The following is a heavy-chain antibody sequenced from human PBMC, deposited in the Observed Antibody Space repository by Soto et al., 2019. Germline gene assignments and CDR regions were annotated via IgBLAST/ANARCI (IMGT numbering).Heavy chain of an antibody. CDR1: GFTFNTHW. D-gene: IGHD1-26*01. Sequence: LRLSCTASGFTFNTHWMHWVRQAPGKGLVWVSRIYFDGITTNYAGSVKGRLTVSRDNAKNTVYLHVNTLRDEDTAVYYCARGGAMGVDYWGQGTLVTVSS. J-gene: IGHJ4*02. V-gene: IGHV3-74*01. CDR3: ARGGAMGVDY. CDR2: IYFDGITT.